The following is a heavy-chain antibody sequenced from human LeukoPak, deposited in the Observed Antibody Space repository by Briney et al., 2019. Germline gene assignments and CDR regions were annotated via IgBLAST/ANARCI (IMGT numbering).Heavy chain of an antibody. CDR3: AREYSSSWYYFDY. V-gene: IGHV3-30-3*01. Sequence: GGSLRLSCAASGFTFSSYAMHWVRQAPGKGLEWVAVISYDGSNKYYADSVKGRFTISRDNSKNTLYLQMNSLRAEDTAVYYCAREYSSSWYYFDYWGQGTLVTVSS. CDR1: GFTFSSYA. D-gene: IGHD6-13*01. CDR2: ISYDGSNK. J-gene: IGHJ4*02.